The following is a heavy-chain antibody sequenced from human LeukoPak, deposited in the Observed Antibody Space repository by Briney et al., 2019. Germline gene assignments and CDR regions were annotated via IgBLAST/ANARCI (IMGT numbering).Heavy chain of an antibody. Sequence: GGSLRLSCAASGFTFSSYDMHWVRQAPGKGLEWVAVIWYDGSNKYYADSVKGRFTISRDNSKNTLYLQMNSLRAEDTAVYYCARDRVITFGGVIVSRGFDYWGQGTLVTVSS. V-gene: IGHV3-33*01. J-gene: IGHJ4*02. CDR3: ARDRVITFGGVIVSRGFDY. CDR1: GFTFSSYD. CDR2: IWYDGSNK. D-gene: IGHD3-16*02.